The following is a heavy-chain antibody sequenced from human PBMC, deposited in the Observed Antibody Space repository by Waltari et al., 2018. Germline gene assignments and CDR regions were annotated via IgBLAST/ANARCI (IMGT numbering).Heavy chain of an antibody. CDR2: ITGSGAYI. CDR3: VRALTTPNDS. D-gene: IGHD4-17*01. J-gene: IGHJ5*01. Sequence: EVQLVASGGGRVKPGGSLCLSRVVSGFPLSTCGMSWVRQAPGKGLECVSTITGSGAYIYYADSIKGRFTISRDNAKNSLYLHMNSLRDGDTAVYYCVRALTTPNDSWGQGTLVAVSS. CDR1: GFPLSTCG. V-gene: IGHV3-21*03.